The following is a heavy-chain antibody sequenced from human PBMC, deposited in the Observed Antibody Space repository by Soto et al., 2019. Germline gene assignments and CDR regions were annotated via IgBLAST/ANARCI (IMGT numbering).Heavy chain of an antibody. D-gene: IGHD1-26*01. CDR3: ARDRRSGSYHPLDY. Sequence: ASVKVSCKASGYTFTSYAMHWERQAPGQRLEWMGWINAGNGNTKYSQKFQGRVTITRDTSASTAYMELSSLRSEDTAVYYCARDRRSGSYHPLDYWGQGTLVTVSS. CDR1: GYTFTSYA. V-gene: IGHV1-3*01. J-gene: IGHJ4*02. CDR2: INAGNGNT.